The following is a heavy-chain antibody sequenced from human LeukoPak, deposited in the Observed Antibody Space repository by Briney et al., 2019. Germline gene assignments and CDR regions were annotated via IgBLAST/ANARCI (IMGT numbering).Heavy chain of an antibody. CDR1: GFTFSSYA. V-gene: IGHV3-23*01. Sequence: PGGSLRLSCAASGFTFSSYAMSWVRQAPGKGLEWVSAISGSGGSTYYADSVKGRFTISRDNSKNTLYLQMNSLRAEDTAVYYCARAIAARARGALDYWGQGTLVTVSS. CDR3: ARAIAARARGALDY. J-gene: IGHJ4*02. CDR2: ISGSGGST. D-gene: IGHD6-6*01.